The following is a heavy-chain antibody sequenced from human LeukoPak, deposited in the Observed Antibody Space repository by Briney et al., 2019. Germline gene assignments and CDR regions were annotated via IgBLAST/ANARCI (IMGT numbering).Heavy chain of an antibody. D-gene: IGHD2-2*01. V-gene: IGHV1-24*01. Sequence: ASVKVSCKVSGYTLTELSMHWVRQAPGKGLEWMGGFDPEDGETIYAQKFQGRVTMTEDTSTDTAYMELSSLRSEDTAVCYCATVHCSSTSCHNWFDPWGQGTLVTVSS. CDR2: FDPEDGET. CDR1: GYTLTELS. CDR3: ATVHCSSTSCHNWFDP. J-gene: IGHJ5*02.